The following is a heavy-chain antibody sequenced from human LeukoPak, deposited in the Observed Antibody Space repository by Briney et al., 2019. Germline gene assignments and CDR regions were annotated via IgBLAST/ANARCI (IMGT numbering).Heavy chain of an antibody. CDR1: GFTFSSNA. V-gene: IGHV3-23*01. CDR2: IEGSNDNT. Sequence: GGSLRLSCAASGFTFSSNAMSLVRQAPGKGLEWVSAIEGSNDNTHYADSVKGRFTFSRDISKNTLYLQMNSLRAEDTAIYYCAKDLLRWSFDYWGQGTLVTVSS. D-gene: IGHD2-15*01. J-gene: IGHJ4*02. CDR3: AKDLLRWSFDY.